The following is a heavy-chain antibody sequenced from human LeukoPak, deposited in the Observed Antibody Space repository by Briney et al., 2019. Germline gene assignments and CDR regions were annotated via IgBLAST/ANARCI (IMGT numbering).Heavy chain of an antibody. CDR3: ARDFSLQLPFKFSLAGNWFDP. CDR1: GYTFTGYY. CDR2: INPNSGGT. Sequence: ASVKVSCKASGYTFTGYYMHWVRQAPGQGLEWMGWINPNSGGTNYAQKFQGRVTMTRDTSISTAYMELSRLRSDDTAVYYCARDFSLQLPFKFSLAGNWFDPWGQGTLVTVSS. D-gene: IGHD2-2*01. J-gene: IGHJ5*02. V-gene: IGHV1-2*02.